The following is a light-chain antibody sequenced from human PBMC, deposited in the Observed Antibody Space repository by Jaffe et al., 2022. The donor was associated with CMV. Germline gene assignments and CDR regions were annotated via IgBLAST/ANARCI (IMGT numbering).Light chain of an antibody. Sequence: EIVLTQSPGTLSLSPGERATLSCRASQSVSSNYLAWYQQKPGQAPRLLIYGASSRATGIPDRFSGSGSGTDFTLTLSRLEPEDFAVYYCQQYGSSPTTFGQGTKVEIK. CDR1: QSVSSNY. CDR2: GAS. J-gene: IGKJ1*01. V-gene: IGKV3-20*01. CDR3: QQYGSSPTT.